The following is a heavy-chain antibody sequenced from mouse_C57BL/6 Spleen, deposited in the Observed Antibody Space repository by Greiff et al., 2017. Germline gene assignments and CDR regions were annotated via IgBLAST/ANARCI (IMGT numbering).Heavy chain of an antibody. V-gene: IGHV1-22*01. J-gene: IGHJ1*03. Sequence: VQLQQSGPELVKPGASVKMSCKASGYTFTDYNMHWVKQSHGKSLEWIGYINPNNGGTSYNQKFKGKATLTVNKSSSTAYMELRSLTSEDSAVYYCARKGVTNWYFDVWGTGTTVTVSS. D-gene: IGHD2-2*01. CDR1: GYTFTDYN. CDR2: INPNNGGT. CDR3: ARKGVTNWYFDV.